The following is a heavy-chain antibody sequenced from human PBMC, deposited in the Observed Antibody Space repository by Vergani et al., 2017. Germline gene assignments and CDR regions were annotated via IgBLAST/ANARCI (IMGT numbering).Heavy chain of an antibody. CDR2: VDPEDGET. V-gene: IGHV1-69-2*01. CDR3: ATPQTVTTGGMEV. J-gene: IGHJ6*02. D-gene: IGHD4-17*01. CDR1: GYTFTDNY. Sequence: EVQLVQSGAEVKKPGATMNISCKVSGYTFTDNYMHWVKQAPGKGLGWMGLVDPEDGETIYAEKFKGRVTIAADTSTDTAHLELSSLGSEDTAVYYCATPQTVTTGGMEVWGQGTTVIVSS.